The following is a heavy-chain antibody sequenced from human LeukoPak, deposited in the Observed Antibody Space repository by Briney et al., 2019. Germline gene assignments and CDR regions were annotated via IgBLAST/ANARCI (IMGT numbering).Heavy chain of an antibody. CDR3: ARGGLGSGSYTFFDY. D-gene: IGHD1-26*01. J-gene: IGHJ4*02. CDR2: INPNGGGT. V-gene: IGHV1-46*01. CDR1: GYTFTGYY. Sequence: GASVKVSCKASGYTFTGYYMHWVRHAPGQGLEWMGIINPNGGGTNYAQKFQGRVTMTRDASTSTVYMEMSSLRSEDTAVYYCARGGLGSGSYTFFDYWGQGTLVTVSS.